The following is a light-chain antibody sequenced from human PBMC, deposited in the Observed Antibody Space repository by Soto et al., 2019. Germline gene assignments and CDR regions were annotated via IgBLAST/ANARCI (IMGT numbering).Light chain of an antibody. J-gene: IGLJ2*01. CDR3: CSYAVSSPFV. CDR1: SSDVGSYNL. V-gene: IGLV2-23*03. CDR2: EGS. Sequence: QSALTQPASVSGSPGQSITISCTGTSSDVGSYNLVSWYQQHPGTAPKLMIYEGSKRPSGVSNRFSGSKSGNTASLTISGLQDEDESDYYCCSYAVSSPFVFGGGTKLTVL.